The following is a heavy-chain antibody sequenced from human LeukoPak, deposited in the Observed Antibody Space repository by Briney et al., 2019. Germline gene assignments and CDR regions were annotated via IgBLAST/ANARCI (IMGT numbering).Heavy chain of an antibody. D-gene: IGHD3-16*01. CDR3: ARRGRNFDY. CDR2: ISSSGSTI. Sequence: GGSLRLSCAASGFTFSSYWMSWVRQAPGKGLEWVSYISSSGSTISYADSVKGRFTISRDNAKNPLYLQMNSLRPEDTAVYYCARRGRNFDYWGQGTLVTVSS. CDR1: GFTFSSYW. J-gene: IGHJ4*02. V-gene: IGHV3-48*04.